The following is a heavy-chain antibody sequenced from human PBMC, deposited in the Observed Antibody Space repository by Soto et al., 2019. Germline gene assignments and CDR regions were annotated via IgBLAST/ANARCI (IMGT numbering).Heavy chain of an antibody. CDR1: GYDFIKYN. CDR2: INPNGGYT. CDR3: TRADSDVVILPDVRPLFDL. V-gene: IGHV1-46*01. Sequence: QVQLVQSGAEVKKPGASVKVSCKTSGYDFIKYNMHWVRQAPGQGLEWMGVINPNGGYTRHAQKFQGRVIMTRDTSSKIVYMELSGLTSADTVMYYCTRADSDVVILPDVRPLFDLWGQGALVTVSS. D-gene: IGHD2-21*02. J-gene: IGHJ4*02.